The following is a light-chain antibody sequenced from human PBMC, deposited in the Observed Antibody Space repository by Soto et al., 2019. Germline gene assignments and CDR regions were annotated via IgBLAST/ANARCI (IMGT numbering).Light chain of an antibody. CDR2: EVN. J-gene: IGLJ2*01. CDR3: SSYTSVSIVVV. V-gene: IGLV2-14*01. CDR1: SSDVGGYDY. Sequence: QSALTQPASVSGSPGQSITISCTGTSSDVGGYDYVSWYQQQTGKAPKLMIYEVNNRPSGVSNRFSGSKSGNTASLSISDLQAEDEADYYCSSYTSVSIVVVFGGGTKLTVL.